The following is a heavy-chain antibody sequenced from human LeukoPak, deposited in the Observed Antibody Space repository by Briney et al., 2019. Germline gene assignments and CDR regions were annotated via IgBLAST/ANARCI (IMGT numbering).Heavy chain of an antibody. CDR1: GFTFSSYA. V-gene: IGHV3-23*01. CDR2: ISSSGYST. Sequence: RAGGSLRLSCAASGFTFSSYAMTWVRQAPGKGLEWVSTISSSGYSTYYADSVKGRFTISRDNSKNTLYLQLNSLRAEDTTVYYCAKTTYASNSSGWYNHFDYWGQGTLVTVSS. D-gene: IGHD6-19*01. CDR3: AKTTYASNSSGWYNHFDY. J-gene: IGHJ4*02.